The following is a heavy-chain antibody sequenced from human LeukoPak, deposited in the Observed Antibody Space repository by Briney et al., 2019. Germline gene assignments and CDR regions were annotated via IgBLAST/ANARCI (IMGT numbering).Heavy chain of an antibody. V-gene: IGHV4-59*08. CDR1: GGSISSYY. J-gene: IGHJ2*01. CDR2: IYYSGST. Sequence: SETLSLTCTVSGGSISSYYWSWIRQPPGKGLEWIGYIYYSGSTNYNPSLKSRVTISVDTSKNQFSLKLSSVTAADTAVYYCARRGSGASLEYYFDLWGRGTLVTVSS. CDR3: ARRGSGASLEYYFDL. D-gene: IGHD1-14*01.